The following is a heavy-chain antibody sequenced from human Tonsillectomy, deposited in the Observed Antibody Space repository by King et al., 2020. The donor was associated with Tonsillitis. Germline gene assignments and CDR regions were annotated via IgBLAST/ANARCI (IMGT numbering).Heavy chain of an antibody. D-gene: IGHD3-10*01. CDR3: ASTQLVRREDTTPFYY. CDR1: GGSISSGGYY. V-gene: IGHV4-31*03. Sequence: QLQESGPGLVKPSQTLSLTCTVSGGSISSGGYYWGWIRQHPGKGLEWSGYIYYRGSTYYNPSLKSRVTISVDTSKNQVSLKLSSMTAADTAVYYCASTQLVRREDTTPFYYWGQGTLVTVAS. J-gene: IGHJ4*02. CDR2: IYYRGST.